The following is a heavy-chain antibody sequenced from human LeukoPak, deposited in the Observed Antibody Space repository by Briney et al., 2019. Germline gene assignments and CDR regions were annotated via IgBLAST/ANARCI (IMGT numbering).Heavy chain of an antibody. D-gene: IGHD4-17*01. CDR1: GFTVSSNY. J-gene: IGHJ4*02. Sequence: GGSLRLSCAASGFTVSSNYMSWVRQAPGKGLEWVSVIYSGGSTYYADSVKGRFTISRDNSKNTLYLQMNSLRAEDTAVYYCARGTYGDDFDYWGQGTLVTVSS. CDR3: ARGTYGDDFDY. CDR2: IYSGGST. V-gene: IGHV3-53*01.